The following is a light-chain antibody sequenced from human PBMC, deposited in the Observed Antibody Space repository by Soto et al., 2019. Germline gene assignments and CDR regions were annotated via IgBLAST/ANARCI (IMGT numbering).Light chain of an antibody. CDR1: RDISNS. J-gene: IGKJ1*01. V-gene: IGKV1-12*01. CDR2: GAS. Sequence: DIQRTQSPSSVSASVGDRLTITCRASRDISNSLAWYQQTPGKAPKLLLRGASSLHRGVPSRFSGGGAGTEFTLTISSLQPEDFATYYCQQTSAFPRTFGQGTKVDIK. CDR3: QQTSAFPRT.